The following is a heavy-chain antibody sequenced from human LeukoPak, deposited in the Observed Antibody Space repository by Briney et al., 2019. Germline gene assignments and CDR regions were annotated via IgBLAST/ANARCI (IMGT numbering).Heavy chain of an antibody. Sequence: GGSLRLSYAASGFTFSSYAMTGVRQAPGKGLEWVSGISGSGGSTYYADFVKGRFTISRDNSKSTLYLQMNSLRAEDTAVYYCANTLSYSSGWVYWGQGTLVTVSS. V-gene: IGHV3-23*01. CDR1: GFTFSSYA. J-gene: IGHJ4*02. CDR2: ISGSGGST. D-gene: IGHD6-19*01. CDR3: ANTLSYSSGWVY.